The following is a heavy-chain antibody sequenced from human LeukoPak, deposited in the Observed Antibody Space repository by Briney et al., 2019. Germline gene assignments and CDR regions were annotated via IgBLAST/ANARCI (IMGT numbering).Heavy chain of an antibody. CDR3: VRDRAEGRAWVEFDP. Sequence: GGSLRLSCAASGFTVSSYGMSWVRQAPGKGPEWVSLVYSDGVTRYADSVQGRFTISRDNSKNAVYLQMNNLRVEDTAVYHCVRDRAEGRAWVEFDPWGQGILVTVSS. J-gene: IGHJ5*02. CDR2: VYSDGVT. CDR1: GFTVSSYG. V-gene: IGHV3-66*02.